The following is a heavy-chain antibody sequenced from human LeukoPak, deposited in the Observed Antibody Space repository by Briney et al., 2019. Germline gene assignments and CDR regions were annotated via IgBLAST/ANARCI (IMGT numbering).Heavy chain of an antibody. J-gene: IGHJ3*02. D-gene: IGHD1-1*01. CDR1: GGSISSSNW. Sequence: SETLSLTCAVSGGSISSSNWWSWVRQPPGKGLEWMGEIYHSGSTNYNPSLKSRVTISVDKSKNQFSLKLSSVTAADTAVYYCARGTKDGTTTPDAFDIWGQGTMVTVSS. CDR2: IYHSGST. V-gene: IGHV4-4*02. CDR3: ARGTKDGTTTPDAFDI.